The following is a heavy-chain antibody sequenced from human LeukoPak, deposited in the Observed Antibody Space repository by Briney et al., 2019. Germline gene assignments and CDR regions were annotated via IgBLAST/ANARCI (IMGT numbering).Heavy chain of an antibody. J-gene: IGHJ2*01. CDR2: IYHSGST. V-gene: IGHV4-59*01. CDR1: GGSISTYY. D-gene: IGHD1-14*01. Sequence: SETLSLTCTVSGGSISTYYWSWIRQPPGKGLEWIGYIYHSGSTNYNPSLKSRVTISVDTSKNQFSLKLSSVTAADTAVYYCARGDHSWYFDLWGRGTLVTVSS. CDR3: ARGDHSWYFDL.